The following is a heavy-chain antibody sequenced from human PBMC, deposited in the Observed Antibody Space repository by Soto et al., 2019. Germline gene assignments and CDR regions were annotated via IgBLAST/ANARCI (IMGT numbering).Heavy chain of an antibody. Sequence: EVQLLESGGGLVQPGGSLRLSCAASGFTFSSYAMNWVRQAPGKGLEWVSVISGSGGSTYYADSVKGRFTISRDNSKNTLYRQMNGLRGEDTAVYYCASRSSGWYLDYWGQGTLVTVSS. J-gene: IGHJ4*02. CDR2: ISGSGGST. V-gene: IGHV3-23*01. CDR3: ASRSSGWYLDY. CDR1: GFTFSSYA. D-gene: IGHD6-19*01.